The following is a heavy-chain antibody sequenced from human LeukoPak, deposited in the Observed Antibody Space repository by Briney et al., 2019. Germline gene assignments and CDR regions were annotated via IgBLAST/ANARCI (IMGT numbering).Heavy chain of an antibody. V-gene: IGHV3-21*01. CDR2: ISSSSSYI. J-gene: IGHJ3*02. D-gene: IGHD6-13*01. Sequence: PGGSLRLSCAASGFTFSSYSMNWVRQAPGKGLEWVSSISSSSSYIYYADSVKGRFTISRDNAKNSLYLQMNSLRAEDTAVYYCARGLFIAAAGNAFDIWGQGTMVSVSS. CDR3: ARGLFIAAAGNAFDI. CDR1: GFTFSSYS.